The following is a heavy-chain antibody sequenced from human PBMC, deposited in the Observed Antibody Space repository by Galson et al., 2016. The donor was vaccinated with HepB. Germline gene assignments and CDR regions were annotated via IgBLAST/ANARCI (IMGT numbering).Heavy chain of an antibody. CDR1: GFTFSIYW. CDR3: GRESWGLPEY. CDR2: IVSDGSTP. J-gene: IGHJ4*02. V-gene: IGHV3-74*01. D-gene: IGHD4-11*01. Sequence: SLRLSCAASGFTFSIYWMQWVRQGPGGGLVWVSSIVSDGSTPIYADFVKGRFTISRDNAKNTLYLQMDGLRVEDTAVDYCGRESWGLPEYWGQGALVTVSS.